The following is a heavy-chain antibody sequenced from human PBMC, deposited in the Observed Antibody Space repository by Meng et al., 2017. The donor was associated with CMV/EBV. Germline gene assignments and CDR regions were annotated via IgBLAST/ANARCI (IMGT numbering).Heavy chain of an antibody. CDR3: AIGEYDILTGSRP. CDR2: IRYDGSNK. D-gene: IGHD3-9*01. V-gene: IGHV3-30*02. CDR1: GFTFSSYG. Sequence: GESLKISCAASGFTFSSYGMHWVRQAPGKGLEWVAFIRYDGSNKYYADSVKGRFTISRGNSKNTLYLQMNSLRAEDTAVYYCAIGEYDILTGSRPWGQGTLVTVSS. J-gene: IGHJ5*02.